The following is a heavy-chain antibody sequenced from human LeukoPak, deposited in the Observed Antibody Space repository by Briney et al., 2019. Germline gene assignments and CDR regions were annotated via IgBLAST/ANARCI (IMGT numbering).Heavy chain of an antibody. J-gene: IGHJ6*03. CDR2: ISCSGSTI. CDR1: GFTFSDYY. V-gene: IGHV3-11*04. Sequence: GGSLTLSCAASGFTFSDYYRSWIRQAPGKGLEWVSYISCSGSTIYYADSVKGRFTISRDNAKNLLYLQMNSMSADDAADYYWATEITPYYNMDVCGKGTTVTVTS. CDR3: ATEITPYYNMDV. D-gene: IGHD5-24*01.